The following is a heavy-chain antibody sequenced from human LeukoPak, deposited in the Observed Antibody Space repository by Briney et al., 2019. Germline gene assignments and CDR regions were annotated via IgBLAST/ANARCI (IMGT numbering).Heavy chain of an antibody. Sequence: SETLSLTCTVSGGSISSYYWSWIRQPPGKGLEWIGEINHSGSTNYNPSLKSRVTISVDTSKNQFSLKLSSVTAADTAVYYCARQRSRYSSGWQYFQHWGQGTLVTVSS. CDR3: ARQRSRYSSGWQYFQH. CDR2: INHSGST. J-gene: IGHJ1*01. D-gene: IGHD6-19*01. CDR1: GGSISSYY. V-gene: IGHV4-34*01.